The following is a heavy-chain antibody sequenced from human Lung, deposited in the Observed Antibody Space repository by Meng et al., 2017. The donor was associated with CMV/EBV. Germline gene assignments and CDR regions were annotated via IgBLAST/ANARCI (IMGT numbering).Heavy chain of an antibody. CDR1: GFIFSSYG. D-gene: IGHD1-26*01. Sequence: SCAASGFIFSSYGMHWVRQAPGKGLEWVAVIWYDGSEKYYADSVNGRFIISRDNSRNMLYLQMSSLRAEDTAVYYCAKGAGSVGSIHFDYWGQGXLVTVSS. CDR3: AKGAGSVGSIHFDY. V-gene: IGHV3-33*06. J-gene: IGHJ4*02. CDR2: IWYDGSEK.